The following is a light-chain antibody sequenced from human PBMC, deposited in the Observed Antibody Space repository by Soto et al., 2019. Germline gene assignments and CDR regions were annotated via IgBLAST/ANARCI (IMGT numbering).Light chain of an antibody. CDR1: SSDVGGYNY. J-gene: IGLJ2*01. CDR3: SSYTSSSTTDVV. CDR2: EVS. Sequence: QSVLTQPASVSGSPGQSITISCTGTSSDVGGYNYVSWYQQHPGKAPKLMIYEVSNRPSGVSNRFSGSKSGNTASLTISGLQAEDEDDYYCSSYTSSSTTDVVFGGGTKVTVL. V-gene: IGLV2-14*01.